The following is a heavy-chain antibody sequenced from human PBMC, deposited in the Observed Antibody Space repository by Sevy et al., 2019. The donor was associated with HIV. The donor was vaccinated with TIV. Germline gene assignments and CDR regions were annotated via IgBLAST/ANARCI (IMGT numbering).Heavy chain of an antibody. J-gene: IGHJ6*02. V-gene: IGHV3-30*18. CDR1: GFTFSSYG. Sequence: GGSPRLSCAASGFTFSSYGMHWVRQAPGKGLEWVAVISYDGSNKYYADSVKGRFTISRDNSKNTLYLQMNSLRAEDTAVYYCAKDGRGYSYGYGILYYYYGMDVWGQGTTVTVSS. D-gene: IGHD5-18*01. CDR2: ISYDGSNK. CDR3: AKDGRGYSYGYGILYYYYGMDV.